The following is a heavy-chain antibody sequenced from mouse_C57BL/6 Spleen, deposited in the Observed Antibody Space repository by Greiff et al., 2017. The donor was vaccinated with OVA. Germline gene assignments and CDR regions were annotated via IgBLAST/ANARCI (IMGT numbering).Heavy chain of an antibody. Sequence: EVQLVESGGGLVQPKGSLKLSCAASGFSFNTYAMNWVRQAPGKGLEWVARIRSKSNNYATYYADSVKDRFTISRDDSESMLYLQMNNLKTEDTAMYYCVRHVLLGDAMDYWGQGTSVTVSS. CDR3: VRHVLLGDAMDY. CDR1: GFSFNTYA. V-gene: IGHV10-1*01. D-gene: IGHD2-10*01. J-gene: IGHJ4*01. CDR2: IRSKSNNYAT.